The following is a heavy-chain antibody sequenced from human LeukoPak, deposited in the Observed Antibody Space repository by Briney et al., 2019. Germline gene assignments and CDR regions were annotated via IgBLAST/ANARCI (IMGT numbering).Heavy chain of an antibody. CDR3: AKYPYDSSGHYSIDAFDI. CDR1: GFTFSNYA. D-gene: IGHD3-22*01. Sequence: GGSLRLSCVASGFTFSNYAMSWVRQAPGKGLEWVSTISGSGSSTYYADSVKGRFTISRDNSKNTLYLQMNSLRAEDTAVYYCAKYPYDSSGHYSIDAFDIWGQGTMVTVSS. V-gene: IGHV3-23*01. J-gene: IGHJ3*02. CDR2: ISGSGSST.